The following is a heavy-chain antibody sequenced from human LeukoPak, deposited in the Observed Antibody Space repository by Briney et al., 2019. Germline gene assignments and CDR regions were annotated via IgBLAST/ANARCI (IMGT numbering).Heavy chain of an antibody. CDR3: ARTSIPAILWFDP. D-gene: IGHD2/OR15-2a*01. Sequence: SGGSLRLSCAASGFTFRHYYMSWIRQAPGKGLEGVSYISSSGSTIYYADSVKGRFTISRDNAKNSLFLQMNSLRAEDTAVYYCARTSIPAILWFDPWGQGTLVTVSS. CDR2: ISSSGSTI. CDR1: GFTFRHYY. J-gene: IGHJ5*02. V-gene: IGHV3-11*01.